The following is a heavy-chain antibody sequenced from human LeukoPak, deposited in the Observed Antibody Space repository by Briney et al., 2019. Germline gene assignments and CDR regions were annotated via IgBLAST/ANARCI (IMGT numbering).Heavy chain of an antibody. CDR2: IYYSGST. Sequence: PSETLSLTCAVSGGSISSNSYYWGWIRQPPGKGLEWIGSIYYSGSTYYNPSLKSRVTISVNTSKNQFSLKLSSVTAADTAVYYCARTRYYYNSRSYGAPYYFDYWGQGTLVTVSS. J-gene: IGHJ4*02. V-gene: IGHV4-39*01. D-gene: IGHD3-10*01. CDR1: GGSISSNSYY. CDR3: ARTRYYYNSRSYGAPYYFDY.